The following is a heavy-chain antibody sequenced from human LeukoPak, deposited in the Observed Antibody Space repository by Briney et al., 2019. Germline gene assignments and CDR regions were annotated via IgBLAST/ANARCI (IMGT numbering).Heavy chain of an antibody. CDR3: AAVRGRKEMGDY. Sequence: GGSLRLPCAASGFNFANYGMSWVRQAPGQGLEWVSTISDSGRRTYYADSVKGRFTISRDNSKNSLYLQMTNLRAEDTALYYCAAVRGRKEMGDYWGQGTLVTVSS. CDR2: ISDSGRRT. D-gene: IGHD5-24*01. J-gene: IGHJ4*02. V-gene: IGHV3-23*01. CDR1: GFNFANYG.